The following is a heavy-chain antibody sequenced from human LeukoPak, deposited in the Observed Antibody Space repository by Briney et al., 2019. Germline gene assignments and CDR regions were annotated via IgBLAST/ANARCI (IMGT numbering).Heavy chain of an antibody. D-gene: IGHD3-16*01. CDR3: ARGGGLDV. J-gene: IGHJ6*02. V-gene: IGHV3-7*03. CDR2: INHSGNVN. Sequence: PGGSLRLSCAASGFTFSSYWMNWARQAAGKGLEWVASINHSGNVNYYVDSVKGRFTISRDNAKNSLYLQMSNLRAEDTAVYFCARGGGLDVWGQGATVTVSS. CDR1: GFTFSSYW.